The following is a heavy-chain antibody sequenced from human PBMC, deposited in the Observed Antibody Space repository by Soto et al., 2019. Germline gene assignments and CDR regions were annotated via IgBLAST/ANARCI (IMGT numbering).Heavy chain of an antibody. CDR3: NRRLLTDKYYYGMDV. J-gene: IGHJ6*02. V-gene: IGHV3-23*01. Sequence: GGSLRLSCAASGFTFSDYGMSWVRQAPGKGLERVSGISGGGGTTNYADSVKGRFTISRDNSKNTLYLQMNSLRAEDTAVYYCNRRLLTDKYYYGMDVWGQGTKVTVYS. CDR2: ISGGGGTT. CDR1: GFTFSDYG.